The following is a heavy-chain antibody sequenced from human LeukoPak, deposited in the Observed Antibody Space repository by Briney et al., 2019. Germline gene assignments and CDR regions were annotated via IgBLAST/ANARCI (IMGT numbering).Heavy chain of an antibody. V-gene: IGHV1-8*01. CDR1: GYTFTSYD. CDR2: MNPNSGNT. J-gene: IGHJ4*02. D-gene: IGHD3-9*01. CDR3: ARSFCYYDILTAHSEYGH. Sequence: ASVKVSCKASGYTFTSYDINCVRQATGQGLEWMGWMNPNSGNTGYAQKFQGRVTMTRNTSISTAYMELSSLRSEDTAVYYCARSFCYYDILTAHSEYGHWGQGTLVTVSS.